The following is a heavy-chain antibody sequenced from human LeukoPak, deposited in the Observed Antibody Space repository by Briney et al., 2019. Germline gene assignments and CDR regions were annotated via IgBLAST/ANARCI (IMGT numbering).Heavy chain of an antibody. D-gene: IGHD2-2*01. CDR1: GFTFSSYA. Sequence: GGSLRLSCAASGFTFSSYAMSWVRQAPGKGLEWVSVISDSGGGTYYADSVKGRSTISRDNSKDTLYLQMNTLRAEDTAVYYCAKNGYCSSTRCYAPFDIWGQGTTVTVSS. V-gene: IGHV3-23*01. J-gene: IGHJ3*02. CDR3: AKNGYCSSTRCYAPFDI. CDR2: ISDSGGGT.